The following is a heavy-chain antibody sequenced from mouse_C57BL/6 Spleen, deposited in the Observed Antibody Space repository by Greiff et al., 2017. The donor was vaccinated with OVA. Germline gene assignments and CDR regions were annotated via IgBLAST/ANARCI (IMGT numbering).Heavy chain of an antibody. J-gene: IGHJ2*01. CDR3: AIITTVEDY. D-gene: IGHD1-1*01. CDR2: IYPGSGNT. CDR1: GYSFTSYY. V-gene: IGHV1-66*01. Sequence: VQRVESGPELVKPGASVKISCKASGYSFTSYYIHWVKQRPGQGLEWIGWIYPGSGNTKYNEKFKGKATLTADTSSSTAYMQLSSLTSEDSAVYYCAIITTVEDYWGQGTTLTVSS.